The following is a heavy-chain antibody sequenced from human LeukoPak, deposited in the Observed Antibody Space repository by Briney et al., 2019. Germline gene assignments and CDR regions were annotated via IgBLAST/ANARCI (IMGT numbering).Heavy chain of an antibody. V-gene: IGHV4-59*08. CDR1: GGSISSYY. D-gene: IGHD4-23*01. J-gene: IGHJ3*02. Sequence: PSQTLSLTCTVSGGSISSYYWSWIRQPPGKGLEWIGYIYYSGSTNYNPSLRSRVTISVDTSKNQFSLKLSSVTAADTAVYYCARDYGGNPLPHDAFDIWGQGTMVTVSS. CDR3: ARDYGGNPLPHDAFDI. CDR2: IYYSGST.